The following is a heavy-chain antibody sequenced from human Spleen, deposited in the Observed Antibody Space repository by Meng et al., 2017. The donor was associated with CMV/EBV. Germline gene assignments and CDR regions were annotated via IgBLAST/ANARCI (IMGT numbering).Heavy chain of an antibody. CDR2: INHSGST. Sequence: GSFSGYYWSWIRQPPGKGLEWIGEINHSGSTNYNPSLKSRVTISVDTSKNQFSLKLSSVTAADTAVYYCARGRGIAVAGERSYYFDYWGQGTLVTVSS. CDR3: ARGRGIAVAGERSYYFDY. D-gene: IGHD6-19*01. CDR1: GSFSGYY. V-gene: IGHV4-34*01. J-gene: IGHJ4*02.